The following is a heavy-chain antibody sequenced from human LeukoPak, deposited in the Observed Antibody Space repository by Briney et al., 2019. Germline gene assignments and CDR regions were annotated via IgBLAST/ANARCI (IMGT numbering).Heavy chain of an antibody. Sequence: GESLKISCKGSGYSFTSYWIGWVRQMPGKGLEWMGIIYPGDSDTRYSPSFQGQVTISADKSISTAYLQWRYLRASDTALYYCARLDGHPQEAWFDPWGQGTLVTVSS. CDR2: IYPGDSDT. J-gene: IGHJ5*02. V-gene: IGHV5-51*01. CDR1: GYSFTSYW. D-gene: IGHD5-24*01. CDR3: ARLDGHPQEAWFDP.